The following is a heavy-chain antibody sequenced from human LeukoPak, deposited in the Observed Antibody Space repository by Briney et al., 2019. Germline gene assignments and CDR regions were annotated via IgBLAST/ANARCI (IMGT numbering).Heavy chain of an antibody. CDR1: GGSISSYH. J-gene: IGHJ4*02. CDR2: IYYSGST. V-gene: IGHV4-59*08. Sequence: SETPSLTRTVSGGSISSYHWSWIRQPPRKGLEWIGYIYYSGSTNYNPSLKSQVTISVDTSKNQFFLNLSSVTAADTAVYYCARHVKSFRPFDYWGQGTLVTVSS. CDR3: ARHVKSFRPFDY.